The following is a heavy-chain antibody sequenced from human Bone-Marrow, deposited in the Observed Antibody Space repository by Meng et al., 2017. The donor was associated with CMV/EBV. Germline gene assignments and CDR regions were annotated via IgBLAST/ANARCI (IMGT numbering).Heavy chain of an antibody. V-gene: IGHV3-30*04. D-gene: IGHD3-22*01. CDR1: GFTFSSYA. CDR3: AREYYYDSSGSLINYFDY. Sequence: SLKISCAASGFTFSSYAMHWVRQAPGKGLEWVAVISYDGSNKYYADSVKGRFTISRDNSKNTLYLQMNSLRAEDTAVYYCAREYYYDSSGSLINYFDYWGQGTLVTVSS. J-gene: IGHJ4*02. CDR2: ISYDGSNK.